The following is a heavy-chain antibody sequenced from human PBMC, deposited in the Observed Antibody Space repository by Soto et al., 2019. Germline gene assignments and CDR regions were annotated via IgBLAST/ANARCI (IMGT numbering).Heavy chain of an antibody. V-gene: IGHV1-8*01. J-gene: IGHJ6*03. CDR1: GYTFTSYD. D-gene: IGHD6-13*01. Sequence: ASVKVSCKASGYTFTSYDINWVRQATGQGLEWMGWMNPNSGNTGYAQKFQGRVTMTRNTSISTAYMELSSLRSEDTAVYYCARDFRSWGGYYYMDVWGKGTTVTVSS. CDR3: ARDFRSWGGYYYMDV. CDR2: MNPNSGNT.